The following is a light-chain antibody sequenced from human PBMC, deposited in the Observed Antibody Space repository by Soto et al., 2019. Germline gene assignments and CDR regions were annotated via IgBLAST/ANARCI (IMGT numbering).Light chain of an antibody. CDR1: SSNIGAGYD. Sequence: QSVLTQPPSVSGAPGQRVTISCTGSSSNIGAGYDVHWYQQLPGTAHKLLIYGNSNRPSGVPDRFSGSKSGTSASLAITGLQAEDEADYYCQSYDSSLSGRVVFGGGTKLTVL. V-gene: IGLV1-40*01. CDR2: GNS. CDR3: QSYDSSLSGRVV. J-gene: IGLJ2*01.